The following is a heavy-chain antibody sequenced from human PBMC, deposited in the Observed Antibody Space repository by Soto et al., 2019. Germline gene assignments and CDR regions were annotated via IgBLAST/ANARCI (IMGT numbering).Heavy chain of an antibody. V-gene: IGHV4-61*01. D-gene: IGHD5-12*01. J-gene: IGHJ4*02. Sequence: PSETLSLTCTVSGGSVSSGSYYWSWIRQPPGKGLEWIGYIYYSGSTNYNPSLKSRVTISVDTSKNQFSLKLSSVTAADTAVYYCARFSGYDEMFNFDYWGQGTLVTVSS. CDR1: GGSVSSGSYY. CDR2: IYYSGST. CDR3: ARFSGYDEMFNFDY.